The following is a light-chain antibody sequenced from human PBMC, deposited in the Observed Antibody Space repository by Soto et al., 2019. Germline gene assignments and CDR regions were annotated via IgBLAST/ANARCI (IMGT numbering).Light chain of an antibody. CDR1: QSVSSY. CDR2: DAA. CDR3: QQRSNGPPAT. V-gene: IGKV3-11*01. Sequence: EIVLTQSPATLSLSPGERATLYCRASQSVSSYLAWYHHKPGHAPLLLIRDAAIMATGVAARFSGIGSVTVFTLTISSLQPEDFAVYCCQQRSNGPPATVGQGTRL. J-gene: IGKJ5*01.